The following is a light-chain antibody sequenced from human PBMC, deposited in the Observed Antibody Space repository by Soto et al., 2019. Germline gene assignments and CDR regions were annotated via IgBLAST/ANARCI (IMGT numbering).Light chain of an antibody. CDR2: DVS. CDR1: QSVGTY. CDR3: QQYGSSPIT. Sequence: EIVLTQSPATLSLSPGERATLSCRASQSVGTYLAWYQQKPGQSPRLLMFDVSNRATGIPARFSGSGSGTDFTLTISRLEPEDFAVYYCQQYGSSPITFGQGTRLEIK. V-gene: IGKV3-20*01. J-gene: IGKJ5*01.